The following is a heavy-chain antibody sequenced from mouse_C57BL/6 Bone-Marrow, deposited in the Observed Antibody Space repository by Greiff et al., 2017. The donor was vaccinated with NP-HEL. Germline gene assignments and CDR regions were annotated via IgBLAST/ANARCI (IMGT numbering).Heavy chain of an antibody. Sequence: EVNVVESGGDLVKPGGSLKLSCAASGFTFSSYGMSWVRQTPDKRLEWVATISSGGSYTYYPDSVKGRFTISRDNAKNTLYLQMSSLKSEDTAMYYCARSYSWGQGTTLTVSS. CDR2: ISSGGSYT. V-gene: IGHV5-6*01. CDR3: ARSYS. CDR1: GFTFSSYG. J-gene: IGHJ2*01.